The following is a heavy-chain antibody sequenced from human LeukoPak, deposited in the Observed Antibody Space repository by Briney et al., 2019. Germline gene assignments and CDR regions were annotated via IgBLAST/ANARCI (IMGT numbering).Heavy chain of an antibody. Sequence: SETLSLTCAVSGGSISSSNWWSWVRQPPGKGLEWIGEIYHSGSTNYNPSLKSRVTISVDKSKNQFSLKLSSVTAADTAVHYCARVRGSGWYGVDYWGQGTLVTVSS. J-gene: IGHJ4*02. V-gene: IGHV4-4*02. D-gene: IGHD6-19*01. CDR3: ARVRGSGWYGVDY. CDR1: GGSISSSNW. CDR2: IYHSGST.